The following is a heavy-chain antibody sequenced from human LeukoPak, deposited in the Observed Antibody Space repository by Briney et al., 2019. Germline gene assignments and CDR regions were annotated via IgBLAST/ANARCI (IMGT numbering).Heavy chain of an antibody. CDR3: AREGGRDGYNDYFDY. Sequence: GGSLRLSCTASGFSFSSYWMSWVRQAPGKGLEWVANIRQDGGEKYYLDSVKGRFTISRDNAKDSVHLQMNSLRAEDTAVYYCAREGGRDGYNDYFDYWGQGTLVTVSS. J-gene: IGHJ4*02. V-gene: IGHV3-7*01. CDR2: IRQDGGEK. D-gene: IGHD5-24*01. CDR1: GFSFSSYW.